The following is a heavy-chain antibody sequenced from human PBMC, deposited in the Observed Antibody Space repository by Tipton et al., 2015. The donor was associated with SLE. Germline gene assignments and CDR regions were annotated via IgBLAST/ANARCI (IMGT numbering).Heavy chain of an antibody. V-gene: IGHV3-49*03. D-gene: IGHD3-10*01. CDR3: ARDYYRSRGDPDCFDV. CDR2: IRTTAYEGTT. Sequence: SLRLSCTTSGFTFRNFPLTWFRQAPGKGLEWVGVIRTTAYEGTTEYAASVKDRFSISRNDSKSIGYLQLNSLKTEDTAVYYCARDYYRSRGDPDCFDVWGQGTVVTVSS. CDR1: GFTFRNFP. J-gene: IGHJ3*01.